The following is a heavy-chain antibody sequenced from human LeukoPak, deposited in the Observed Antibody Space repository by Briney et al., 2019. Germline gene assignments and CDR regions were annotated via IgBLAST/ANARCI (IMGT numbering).Heavy chain of an antibody. V-gene: IGHV3-30*02. CDR1: GFKFRNYG. J-gene: IGHJ4*02. CDR3: AKSKSPYPMDYIFDF. CDR2: IWYDGSNK. Sequence: GGSLRLSCAASGFKFRNYGMHWVRQAPGKGLEWVAVIWYDGSNKYYADSVKGRFTISRDNSKNTLYVQMNSLRTDDAAVYYCAKSKSPYPMDYIFDFWGQGTRVTVSS. D-gene: IGHD4-11*01.